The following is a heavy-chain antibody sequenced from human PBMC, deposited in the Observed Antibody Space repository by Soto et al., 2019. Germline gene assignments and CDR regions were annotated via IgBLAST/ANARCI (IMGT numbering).Heavy chain of an antibody. Sequence: ASVKVSCKASGYTFTGYYMHWVRQAPGQGLEWMGWINPNSGGTNYAQKFQGWVTMTRDTSISTAYMELSRLRSDDTAVYYCARSDYIWGSYRYDVAFDIWGQGTMVTVSS. D-gene: IGHD3-16*02. CDR3: ARSDYIWGSYRYDVAFDI. CDR1: GYTFTGYY. V-gene: IGHV1-2*04. CDR2: INPNSGGT. J-gene: IGHJ3*02.